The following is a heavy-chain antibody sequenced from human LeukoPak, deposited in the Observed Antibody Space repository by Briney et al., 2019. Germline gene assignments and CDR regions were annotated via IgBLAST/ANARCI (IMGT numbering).Heavy chain of an antibody. Sequence: PSETLSLTCTVSGGSITSYYWSWIRQPPGKGLEWIGYMYYTGSTKYNPSLKSRDTISVDTSKNQFSLNLSSVTAADTAVYYCARDRVRITMVRGVTAGTFDIWGQGTMATVSS. CDR3: ARDRVRITMVRGVTAGTFDI. CDR1: GGSITSYY. V-gene: IGHV4-59*12. J-gene: IGHJ3*02. CDR2: MYYTGST. D-gene: IGHD3-10*01.